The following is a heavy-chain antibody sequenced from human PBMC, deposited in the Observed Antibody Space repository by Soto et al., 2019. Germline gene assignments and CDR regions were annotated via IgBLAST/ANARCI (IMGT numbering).Heavy chain of an antibody. CDR3: AKDRRPIIVVVPAAMWRAPVWFDP. J-gene: IGHJ5*02. Sequence: GGSLRLSCAASGFTFSSYAMHWVRQAPGKGLEWVSVISGSGSNTYYADSVKGRFTISRDNSKNTLYLQMNSLRAEDTAVYYCAKDRRPIIVVVPAAMWRAPVWFDPWGQGTLVTVSS. D-gene: IGHD2-2*01. CDR1: GFTFSSYA. V-gene: IGHV3-23*01. CDR2: ISGSGSNT.